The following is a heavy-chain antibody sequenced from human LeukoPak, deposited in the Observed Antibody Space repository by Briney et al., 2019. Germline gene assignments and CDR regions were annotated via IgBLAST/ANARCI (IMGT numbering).Heavy chain of an antibody. CDR3: AGEGGSGYYNWFDP. CDR1: GYTFTGYY. J-gene: IGHJ5*02. V-gene: IGHV1-2*02. CDR2: INPNSGGT. Sequence: ASVKVSCKASGYTFTGYYMHWVRQAPGQGLEWMGWINPNSGGTNYAQKFQGRVTMTRDTSISTAYMELSRLRSDDTAVYYCAGEGGSGYYNWFDPWGQGTLVTVSS. D-gene: IGHD3-10*01.